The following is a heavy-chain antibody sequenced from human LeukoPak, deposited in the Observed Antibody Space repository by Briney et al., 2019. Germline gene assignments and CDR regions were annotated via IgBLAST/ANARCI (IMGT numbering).Heavy chain of an antibody. J-gene: IGHJ6*03. CDR3: ARQNHYYYYMDV. V-gene: IGHV5-51*01. Sequence: GESLKIPCKASGYVFIRHWIDWVRQVPGKGLEWMGVIHPEDSYSRYNAAFQGQATPSVDASTSTAYLQLSSLKASDTAIYYCARQNHYYYYMDVWGRGTTVTVSS. CDR2: IHPEDSYS. CDR1: GYVFIRHW.